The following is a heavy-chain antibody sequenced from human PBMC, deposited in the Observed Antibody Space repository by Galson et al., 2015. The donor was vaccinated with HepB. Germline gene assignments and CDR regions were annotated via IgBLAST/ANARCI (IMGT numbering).Heavy chain of an antibody. Sequence: PALVKPTQTLTLTCTFSGFSLSTSGMCVSWIRQPPGKALEWLARIDWDDDKYYSTSLKTRLTISKDTSKNQVVLTMTNMDPVDTATYYCARIRFIAAAGTLDYWGQGTLVTVSS. V-gene: IGHV2-70*11. CDR3: ARIRFIAAAGTLDY. J-gene: IGHJ4*02. D-gene: IGHD6-13*01. CDR2: IDWDDDK. CDR1: GFSLSTSGMC.